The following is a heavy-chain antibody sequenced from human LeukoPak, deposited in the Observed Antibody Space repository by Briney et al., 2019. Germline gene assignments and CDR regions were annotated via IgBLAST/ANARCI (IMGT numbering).Heavy chain of an antibody. Sequence: PSETQSLTCTVSGGSISSGSYYWSWIRQPAGKGLEWIGRIYTSGSTNYNPSLKSRVTISVDTSKNQFSLKLSSVTAADTAVYYCASGVWFGDNWGQGTLVTVSS. J-gene: IGHJ4*02. V-gene: IGHV4-61*02. CDR2: IYTSGST. CDR3: ASGVWFGDN. CDR1: GGSISSGSYY. D-gene: IGHD3-10*01.